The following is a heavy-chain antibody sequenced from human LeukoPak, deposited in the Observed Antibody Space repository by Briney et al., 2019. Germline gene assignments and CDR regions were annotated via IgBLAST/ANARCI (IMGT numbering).Heavy chain of an antibody. Sequence: GGSLRLSCAASGFTFSSYSMNWVRQAPGKGLEWVSIIYSGGSTYYADSVKGRFTISRDNSKNTLYLQMNSLRAEDTAVYYCARDGHYYDSSGYPDYYYYYMDVWGKGTTVTISS. CDR3: ARDGHYYDSSGYPDYYYYYMDV. CDR1: GFTFSSYS. J-gene: IGHJ6*03. CDR2: IYSGGST. V-gene: IGHV3-66*01. D-gene: IGHD3-22*01.